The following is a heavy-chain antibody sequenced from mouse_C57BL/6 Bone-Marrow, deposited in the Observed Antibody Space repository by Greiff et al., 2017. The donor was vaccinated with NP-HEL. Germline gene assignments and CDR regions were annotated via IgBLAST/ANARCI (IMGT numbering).Heavy chain of an antibody. J-gene: IGHJ3*01. CDR1: GYTFTSYW. CDR2: INPSSGYT. Sequence: QVHVKQTGAELAKPGASVKLSCKASGYTFTSYWMHWVKQRPGQGLEWIGYINPSSGYTKYNQKFKDKATLTADKSSSTAYMQLSSLTYEDSAVYYCARGAAWFAYWGQGTLVTVSA. CDR3: ARGAAWFAY. V-gene: IGHV1-7*01.